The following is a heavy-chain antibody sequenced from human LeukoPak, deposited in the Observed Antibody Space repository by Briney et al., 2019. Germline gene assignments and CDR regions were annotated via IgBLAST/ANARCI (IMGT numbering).Heavy chain of an antibody. Sequence: GGSLRLSCAASGFSVSNNYLSWVRQPPGKGLEWVSVIHSGGRTKYADSVRDRFTISRDTAKSTVYLQMNSLRVDDTAAYYCARPGSASGYWVHWGQGTLVTVSS. D-gene: IGHD3-3*01. V-gene: IGHV3-66*01. CDR3: ARPGSASGYWVH. CDR2: IHSGGRT. J-gene: IGHJ4*02. CDR1: GFSVSNNY.